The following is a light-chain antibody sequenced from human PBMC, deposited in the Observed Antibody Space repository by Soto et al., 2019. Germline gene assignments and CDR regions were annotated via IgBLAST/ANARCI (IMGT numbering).Light chain of an antibody. Sequence: EIVLTQSPGTLSLSPGERATLSCRASQSVSSNYLAWYQQKPGQAPRLLIYGASSWATGIPDRFSGSGSGTDFTLTISRLEPEDCAVYYCQQYGSSLFTFGPGTKVDI. CDR3: QQYGSSLFT. J-gene: IGKJ3*01. CDR1: QSVSSNY. CDR2: GAS. V-gene: IGKV3-20*01.